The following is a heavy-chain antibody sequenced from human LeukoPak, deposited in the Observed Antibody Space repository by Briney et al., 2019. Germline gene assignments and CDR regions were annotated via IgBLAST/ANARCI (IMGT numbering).Heavy chain of an antibody. Sequence: PSETLSLTCAVYGGSFSGYYWSWIRQPPGKGLEWIGEINHSGSTNYNPSLKSRVTISVDTSKNQFSLKLSFVTAADTAVYYCARLTFNGHFDYWGQGTLVTVSS. CDR2: INHSGST. CDR1: GGSFSGYY. J-gene: IGHJ4*02. CDR3: ARLTFNGHFDY. D-gene: IGHD2/OR15-2a*01. V-gene: IGHV4-34*01.